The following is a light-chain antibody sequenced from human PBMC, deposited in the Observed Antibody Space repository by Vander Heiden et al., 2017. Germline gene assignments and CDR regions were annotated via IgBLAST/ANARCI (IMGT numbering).Light chain of an antibody. CDR1: QSVSSY. J-gene: IGKJ4*01. V-gene: IGKV3-11*01. CDR2: DAS. Sequence: EIVLTQSPATLSLSPGERATLSCRASQSVSSYLAVYQQKPGQAPRLRIYDASNRATGIPARFSGSGSGTDFTRPSIRIEPDACEGDDGQPRITFGGRTKVEIK. CDR3: QPRIT.